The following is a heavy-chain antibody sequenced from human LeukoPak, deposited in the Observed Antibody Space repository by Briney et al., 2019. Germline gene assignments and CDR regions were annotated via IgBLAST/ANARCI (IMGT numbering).Heavy chain of an antibody. D-gene: IGHD3-9*01. CDR1: GGSISSSYW. Sequence: SETLSLTCAVSGGSISSSYWWSWVRQPPGKGLEWIGEINHSGSTNYNPSLKSRVTISQDTSKNQFSLRLSSVTAADTAVYYCSRGRAYFDWGQGTLVTVSS. CDR3: SRGRAYFD. J-gene: IGHJ4*02. CDR2: INHSGST. V-gene: IGHV4-4*02.